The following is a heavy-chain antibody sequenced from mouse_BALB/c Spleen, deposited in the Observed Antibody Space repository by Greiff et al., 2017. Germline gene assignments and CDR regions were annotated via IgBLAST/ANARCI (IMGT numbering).Heavy chain of an antibody. CDR1: GFTFTDYY. Sequence: EVQLVESGGGLVQPGGSLRLSCATSGFTFTDYYMSWVRQPPGKALEWLGFIRNKANGYTTEYSASVKGRFTISRDNSQSILYLQMNTLRAEDSATYYGAMGPYYFDYWGQGTTLTVSS. J-gene: IGHJ2*01. V-gene: IGHV7-3*02. CDR2: IRNKANGYTT. CDR3: AMGPYYFDY.